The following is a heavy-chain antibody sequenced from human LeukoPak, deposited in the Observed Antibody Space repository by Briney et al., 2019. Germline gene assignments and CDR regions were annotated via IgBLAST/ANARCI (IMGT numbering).Heavy chain of an antibody. CDR2: INPNSGGT. V-gene: IGHV1-2*04. CDR3: ARAALSDYFGSGSYVDY. D-gene: IGHD3-10*01. Sequence: ASVKVSCKASGYTFTAYHMHWVRQAPGQGLEWMGWINPNSGGTKYAQKFQDWVTMTRDTSISTAYMELNRLRSDDTAVYYSARAALSDYFGSGSYVDYWGQGTLVTVSS. J-gene: IGHJ4*02. CDR1: GYTFTAYH.